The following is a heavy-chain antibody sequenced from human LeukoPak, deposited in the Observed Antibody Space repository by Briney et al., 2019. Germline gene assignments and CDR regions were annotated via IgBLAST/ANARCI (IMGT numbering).Heavy chain of an antibody. CDR3: VKDMGNDYGDFDAFDI. CDR2: ISSNGGST. J-gene: IGHJ3*02. D-gene: IGHD4-17*01. CDR1: GFTFSRDA. Sequence: GRSLRLSCSASGFTFSRDAMHWVRQAPGKGLEYVSGISSNGGSTYYAGSVKGRFTISRDNSKNTLYLQMSSLRPEDTAVFYCVKDMGNDYGDFDAFDIWGQGTMVTVS. V-gene: IGHV3-64D*09.